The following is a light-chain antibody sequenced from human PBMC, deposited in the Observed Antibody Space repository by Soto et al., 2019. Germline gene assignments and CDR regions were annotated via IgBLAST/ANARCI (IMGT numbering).Light chain of an antibody. CDR3: HQYNSWPRGT. J-gene: IGKJ3*01. Sequence: DIQMTQSPSAMSASVGDRVTITCRASHDINNYLAWFQQRPGKVPKRLIYGASSLESGVPSRFSGSGSGTEFTLTISSLQPEDSAVYYCHQYNSWPRGTFGPGTKVEIK. CDR2: GAS. V-gene: IGKV1-17*03. CDR1: HDINNY.